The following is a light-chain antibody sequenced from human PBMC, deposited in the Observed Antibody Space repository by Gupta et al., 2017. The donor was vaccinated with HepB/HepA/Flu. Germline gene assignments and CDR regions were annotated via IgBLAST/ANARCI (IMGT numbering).Light chain of an antibody. CDR3: QQRYSTPCT. V-gene: IGKV1-39*01. Sequence: DIQMTQSPSSLSASVGDRVTITCRARQSISRFLNWYQQKPGKAPSLLIYGASSVQSGVPSRFSGSGSGTDFTLTISRLQPEDFAIYYCQQRYSTPCTFGQGTRMDIK. J-gene: IGKJ2*02. CDR2: GAS. CDR1: QSISRF.